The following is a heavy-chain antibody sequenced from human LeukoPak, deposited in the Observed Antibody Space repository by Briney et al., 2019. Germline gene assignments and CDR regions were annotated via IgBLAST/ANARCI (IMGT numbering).Heavy chain of an antibody. CDR2: IYYSGST. D-gene: IGHD6-19*01. CDR3: ARSLSSGWFPLDY. CDR1: GGSISSSSYY. V-gene: IGHV4-39*07. J-gene: IGHJ4*02. Sequence: PSETLSLTCTVSGGSISSSSYYWGWIRQPPGKGLEWIGSIYYSGSTYYNPSLKSRVTMSVDTSKNQFSLKQNSVTAADTAVYYCARSLSSGWFPLDYWGQGTLVTVSS.